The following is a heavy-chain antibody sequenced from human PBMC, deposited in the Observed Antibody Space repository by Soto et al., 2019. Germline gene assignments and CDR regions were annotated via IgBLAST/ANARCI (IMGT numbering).Heavy chain of an antibody. CDR3: ARHEAGNSVYFDY. V-gene: IGHV1-18*01. J-gene: IGHJ4*02. D-gene: IGHD6-19*01. CDR1: GYTITSYG. CDR2: ISAYNGNT. Sequence: ASVKGSCKASGYTITSYGISWVRQAPEQGLEWMGWISAYNGNTNYAQKLQGRVTMTTDKSTSTAYMELRSLRSDDTAVYYCARHEAGNSVYFDYWGQGTLVTVSS.